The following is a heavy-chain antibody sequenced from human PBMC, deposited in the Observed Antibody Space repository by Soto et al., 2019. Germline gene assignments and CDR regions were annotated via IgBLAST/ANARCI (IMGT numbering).Heavy chain of an antibody. CDR1: GFTFSDYD. D-gene: IGHD6-6*01. V-gene: IGHV3-11*01. CDR3: ARMGPRAARPSY. CDR2: VSSSGTTM. J-gene: IGHJ4*02. Sequence: QVQLAESGGGLVEPGGYLRISCAASGFTFSDYDMGWIRQSPGKGLEWVSFVSSSGTTMYFADSVKGRFTISRDNAKNSLYLQMTSLRSEDTAVYYCARMGPRAARPSYWGQGTLVTVSS.